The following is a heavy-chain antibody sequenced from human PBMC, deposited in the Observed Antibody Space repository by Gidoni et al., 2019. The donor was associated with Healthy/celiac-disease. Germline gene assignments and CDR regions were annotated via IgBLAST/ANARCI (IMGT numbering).Heavy chain of an antibody. D-gene: IGHD4-17*01. CDR1: GFTFSSYG. Sequence: QVQLVESGGGVVQPGRSLRLSCAASGFTFSSYGMHWVRQAPGKGLEWVAVIWYDGSNKYYADSVKGRFTISRDNSKNTLYLQMNSLRAEDTAVYYCARDNNDYGDLEYYFDYWGQGTLVTVSS. CDR2: IWYDGSNK. J-gene: IGHJ4*02. V-gene: IGHV3-33*01. CDR3: ARDNNDYGDLEYYFDY.